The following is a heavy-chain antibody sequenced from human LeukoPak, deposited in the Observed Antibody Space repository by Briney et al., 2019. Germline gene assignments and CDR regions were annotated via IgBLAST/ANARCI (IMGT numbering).Heavy chain of an antibody. CDR3: ARDRPFWN. Sequence: PGGSLRLSCAASGLSSTIYWMHWVRQVPGKGLVWVSRIKLDENTAYYADFVKGRFTISRDGAKTTVYLQMNSLRAEDSAVYYCARDRPFWNWGQGTLVTVSS. J-gene: IGHJ4*02. D-gene: IGHD3-3*01. CDR2: IKLDENTA. V-gene: IGHV3-74*01. CDR1: GLSSTIYW.